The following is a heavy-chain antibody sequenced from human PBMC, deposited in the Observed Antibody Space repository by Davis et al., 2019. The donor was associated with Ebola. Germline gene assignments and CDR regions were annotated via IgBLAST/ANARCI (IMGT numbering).Heavy chain of an antibody. Sequence: MPSETLSLTCAVYGGSFSGYYWSWIRQPPGKGLEWTGEINHSGSTNYNPSLKSRVTISVDTSKNQFSLKLSSVTAADTAVYYCARGRDFWSGYTLGMSYWGQGTLVTVSS. V-gene: IGHV4-34*01. CDR1: GGSFSGYY. CDR2: INHSGST. J-gene: IGHJ4*02. CDR3: ARGRDFWSGYTLGMSY. D-gene: IGHD3-3*01.